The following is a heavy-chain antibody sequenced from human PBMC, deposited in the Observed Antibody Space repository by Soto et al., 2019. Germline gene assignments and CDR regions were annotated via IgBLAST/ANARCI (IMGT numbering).Heavy chain of an antibody. CDR3: ARDRHPLNCNYEAMDV. D-gene: IGHD1-1*01. J-gene: IGHJ6*02. CDR1: GFTFSSYG. Sequence: QVQLVESGGGVVQPGRSLRLFCAASGFTFSSYGMHWVRQAPGKGLEWVAVIWYDGSNKYYADSVKGRFTISRDNSNNTLYLQMNRLRAEDTDVYYCARDRHPLNCNYEAMDVWGQGTTVTVSS. V-gene: IGHV3-33*01. CDR2: IWYDGSNK.